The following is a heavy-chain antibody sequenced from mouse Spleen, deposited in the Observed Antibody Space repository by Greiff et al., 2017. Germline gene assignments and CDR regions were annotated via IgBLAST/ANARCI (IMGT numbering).Heavy chain of an antibody. CDR2: INPSSGYT. CDR1: GYTFTSYW. CDR3: ARRREYGVDY. J-gene: IGHJ2*01. Sequence: QVQLQQSGAELAKPGASVKLSCKASGYTFTSYWMHWVKQRPGQGLEWIGYINPSSGYTKYNQKFKDKATLTADKSSGTAYMQLSSLTYEDSAVYYCARRREYGVDYWGQGTTLTVSS. D-gene: IGHD2-10*02. V-gene: IGHV1-7*01.